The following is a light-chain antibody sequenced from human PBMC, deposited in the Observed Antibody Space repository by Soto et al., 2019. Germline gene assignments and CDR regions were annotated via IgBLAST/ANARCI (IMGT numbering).Light chain of an antibody. Sequence: DIQMTQSRSSLSASVGDRVTITCRASQSISFYLHWYQQKPGKAPNLLIYGASSLQSGVPSRFSGSGSGTELTLTISSLQTEDFATYYCQQSDSTPYTFGQGTKLEIK. J-gene: IGKJ2*01. CDR2: GAS. CDR3: QQSDSTPYT. V-gene: IGKV1-39*01. CDR1: QSISFY.